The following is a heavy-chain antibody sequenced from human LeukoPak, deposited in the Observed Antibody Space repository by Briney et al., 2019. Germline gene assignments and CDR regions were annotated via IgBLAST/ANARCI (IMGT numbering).Heavy chain of an antibody. Sequence: SETLSLTCAVYGGSFSGYYWSWIRQSPGKGLEWIGEINHSGSTNYNPSLTSRVTISVDTSKNQFSLKLTSVTAADTAMYYCAGRTQYFYGSRRKYAFDVWGQGTMVTVSS. CDR1: GGSFSGYY. CDR3: AGRTQYFYGSRRKYAFDV. V-gene: IGHV4-34*01. CDR2: INHSGST. J-gene: IGHJ3*01. D-gene: IGHD3-10*01.